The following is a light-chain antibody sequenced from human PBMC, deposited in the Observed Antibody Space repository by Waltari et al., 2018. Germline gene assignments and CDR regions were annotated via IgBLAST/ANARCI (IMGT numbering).Light chain of an antibody. CDR3: AAWDDSRSVV. V-gene: IGLV1-44*01. CDR1: SSNIGSNT. Sequence: QSVLTQPPSASGTPGQRVTISCSGSSSNIGSNTVNWYQQLPGTAPKLLIYSTNQRPSGVPDRFSGSKSGTSASLAISGLQSEDEADYYCAAWDDSRSVVFGGGTKLTVL. J-gene: IGLJ2*01. CDR2: STN.